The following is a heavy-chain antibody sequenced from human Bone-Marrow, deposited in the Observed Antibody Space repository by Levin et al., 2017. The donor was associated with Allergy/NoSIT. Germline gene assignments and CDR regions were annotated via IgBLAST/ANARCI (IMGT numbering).Heavy chain of an antibody. CDR1: GFKFSDFA. J-gene: IGHJ4*02. Sequence: GGSLRLSCAASGFKFSDFAMSWVRQAPGRGLEWVSTTGGSGSSSFYGDSVKGRFIISRDNSKNTLYLQMDSLRAEDTAIYYCAKSPLIQPYYHSDYWGQGTLVTVSS. CDR3: AKSPLIQPYYHSDY. V-gene: IGHV3-23*01. CDR2: TGGSGSSS. D-gene: IGHD3-16*01.